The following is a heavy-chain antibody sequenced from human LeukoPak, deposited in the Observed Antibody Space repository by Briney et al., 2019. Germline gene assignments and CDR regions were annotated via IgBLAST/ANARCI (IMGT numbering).Heavy chain of an antibody. CDR2: ISDSGGST. CDR1: GFTFSSYA. CDR3: AKWGIPPVRYFAD. Sequence: GGSLRLSCAASGFTFSSYAMSWVRQAPGKGLEWVSAISDSGGSTYYAESLKSRFTISRDNSKNTLYLQLNTVSAEDTAVYYCAKWGIPPVRYFADWGQGTLVTVSS. V-gene: IGHV3-23*01. D-gene: IGHD3-16*01. J-gene: IGHJ4*02.